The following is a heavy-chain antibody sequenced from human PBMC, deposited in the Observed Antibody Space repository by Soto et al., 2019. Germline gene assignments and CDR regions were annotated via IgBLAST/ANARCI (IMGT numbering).Heavy chain of an antibody. V-gene: IGHV3-23*01. CDR1: GFTFSRYA. D-gene: IGHD3-3*01. CDR3: AKARAQYYDFWSGYPVDY. J-gene: IGHJ4*02. CDR2: ISGSGGST. Sequence: WGSLRLSCAASGFTFSRYAMSWVRQAPGKGLEWVSAISGSGGSTYYADSVKGRFTISRDNSKNTLYLQMNSLRAEDTAVYYCAKARAQYYDFWSGYPVDYWGQGTLVTVSS.